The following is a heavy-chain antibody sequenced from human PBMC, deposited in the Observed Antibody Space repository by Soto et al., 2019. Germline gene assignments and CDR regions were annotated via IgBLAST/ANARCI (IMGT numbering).Heavy chain of an antibody. CDR2: ISSSSSYT. V-gene: IGHV3-11*06. J-gene: IGHJ4*02. Sequence: PGGSLRLSCAASGFTFSDYYMSWIRQAPGKGLEWVSYISSSSSYTNYADSVKGRFTISRDNAKNSLYLQMNSLRAEDTAVYYCASFYVGATRVFDYWGQGTLVTVSS. CDR1: GFTFSDYY. D-gene: IGHD1-26*01. CDR3: ASFYVGATRVFDY.